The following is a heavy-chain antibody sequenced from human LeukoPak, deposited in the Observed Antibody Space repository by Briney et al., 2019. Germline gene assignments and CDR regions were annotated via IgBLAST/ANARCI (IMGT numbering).Heavy chain of an antibody. CDR1: GFTFSSYW. CDR2: ISDGGSTT. CDR3: SRSAYYDGSGNYYDY. V-gene: IGHV3-74*01. Sequence: GGSLRLSYAASGFTFSSYWMHWVRQAPGKGLVWVSRISDGGSTTTHADSVKGRFTISRDNAKNTLYLQMNGLRAEDTAVYYCSRSAYYDGSGNYYDYWGQGTLVTVSS. D-gene: IGHD3-22*01. J-gene: IGHJ4*02.